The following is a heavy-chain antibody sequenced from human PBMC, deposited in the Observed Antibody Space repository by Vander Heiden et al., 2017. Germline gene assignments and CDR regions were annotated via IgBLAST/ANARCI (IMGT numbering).Heavy chain of an antibody. D-gene: IGHD6-13*01. CDR3: AAPGSWYGDYYYYYGMDV. V-gene: IGHV1-2*02. CDR2: INPNSGGT. CDR1: GYTFTGYY. Sequence: QVQLVQSGAEVKKPGASVKVSCKASGYTFTGYYMHWVRQAPGQGLEWMGWINPNSGGTNYAQKFQGRVTMTRDTSISTAYMGLSRLRSDDTAVYYCAAPGSWYGDYYYYYGMDVWGQGTTVTVAS. J-gene: IGHJ6*02.